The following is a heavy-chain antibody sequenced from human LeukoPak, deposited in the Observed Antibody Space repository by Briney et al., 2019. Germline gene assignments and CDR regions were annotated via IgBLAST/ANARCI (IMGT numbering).Heavy chain of an antibody. CDR1: GYSISSGYY. J-gene: IGHJ4*02. CDR2: TAPGGNT. V-gene: IGHV4-38-2*02. CDR3: ARGGSGWPFDH. Sequence: SETLSLTCTVSGYSISSGYYWGWIRQPPGKGLEWIGSTAPGGNTYYNPSLKSRVAISVDTSKNQFPLRLISVTAADTAVYYCARGGSGWPFDHWGQGTLVTVSS. D-gene: IGHD6-19*01.